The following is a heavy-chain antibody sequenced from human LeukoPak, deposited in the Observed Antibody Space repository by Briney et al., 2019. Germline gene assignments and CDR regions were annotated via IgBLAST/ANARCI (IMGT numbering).Heavy chain of an antibody. V-gene: IGHV3-66*01. CDR1: GFTVSSNY. Sequence: TGGSLRLSCAAPGFTVSSNYMSWVRQAPGKGLEWVSVIYSGGSTYYADSVKGRFTISRDNSKNTLYLQMNSLRAEDTAVYYCAREHGRPTYSSSWYYFDYWGQGTLVTVSS. CDR2: IYSGGST. J-gene: IGHJ4*02. D-gene: IGHD6-13*01. CDR3: AREHGRPTYSSSWYYFDY.